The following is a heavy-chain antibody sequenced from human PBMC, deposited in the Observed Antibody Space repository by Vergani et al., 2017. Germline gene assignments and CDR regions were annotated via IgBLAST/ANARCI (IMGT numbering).Heavy chain of an antibody. Sequence: QLQLQESGPGLVKPSATLSLTCSVSGASIRSSNYYWGWIRQPPGKGLEWIASIYYSGSTYYNPSLKSRVTISVDTSKNQFSLKLSSVTAADTAVYYCARDKGGYCSSTSCYSPGWFDPWGQGTLVTVSS. J-gene: IGHJ5*02. CDR3: ARDKGGYCSSTSCYSPGWFDP. V-gene: IGHV4-39*02. CDR1: GASIRSSNYY. D-gene: IGHD2-2*02. CDR2: IYYSGST.